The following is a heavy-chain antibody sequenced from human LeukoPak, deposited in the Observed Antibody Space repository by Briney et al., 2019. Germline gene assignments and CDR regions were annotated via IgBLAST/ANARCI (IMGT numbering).Heavy chain of an antibody. Sequence: GGSLRLSCAASGFTFSSYAMSWVRQAPGKGLEWVSAISGSGSSTYYADSVKGRFTISRDNSKNTLYLQMNSLRAEDTAVYYCASDSSGWYGGIHGDYWGQGTLVTVSS. V-gene: IGHV3-23*01. CDR3: ASDSSGWYGGIHGDY. CDR2: ISGSGSST. CDR1: GFTFSSYA. D-gene: IGHD6-19*01. J-gene: IGHJ4*02.